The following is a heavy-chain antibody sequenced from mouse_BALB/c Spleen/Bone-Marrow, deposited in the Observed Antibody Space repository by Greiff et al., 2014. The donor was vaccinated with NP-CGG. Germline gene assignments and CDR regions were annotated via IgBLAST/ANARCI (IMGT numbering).Heavy chain of an antibody. CDR2: IAPGSGST. J-gene: IGHJ1*01. Sequence: DLVKPGASVKLSCKXSGYTFTNYWINWIKQRPGQGLEWIGRIAPGSGSTYYNEMFKGKTTLTVDTSSSTAYIQLSSLSSEDSDVYFCARERYGYDGWYFDVWGAGTTVTVSS. V-gene: IGHV1S41*01. D-gene: IGHD2-2*01. CDR3: ARERYGYDGWYFDV. CDR1: GYTFTNYW.